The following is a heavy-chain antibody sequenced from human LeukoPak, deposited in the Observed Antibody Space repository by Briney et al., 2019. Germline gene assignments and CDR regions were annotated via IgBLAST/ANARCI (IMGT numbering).Heavy chain of an antibody. CDR1: GFTVSSNY. CDR2: IYSGGST. J-gene: IGHJ3*02. V-gene: IGHV3-53*01. Sequence: GGSLRLSCAASGFTVSSNYMNWVRQAPGKGLEWVSVIYSGGSTYYADSVKGRFTISRDNSKNTLYLQMNSLRAEDTAVYYCAKDLDTMIVVVITTVAFDIWGQGTMVTVSS. D-gene: IGHD3-22*01. CDR3: AKDLDTMIVVVITTVAFDI.